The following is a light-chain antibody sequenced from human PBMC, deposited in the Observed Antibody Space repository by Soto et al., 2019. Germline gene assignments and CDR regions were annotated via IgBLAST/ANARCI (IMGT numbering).Light chain of an antibody. Sequence: EIVMTQSPATLSASPGERATLSCRASQSVNNKLAWYQQKPGQAPRLLIYDASTRATDIPARFSGSGSGTDFTLTISSLQSEDFAVYSCQQYHTWPPMYTFGQGTKLEIK. J-gene: IGKJ2*01. CDR2: DAS. CDR1: QSVNNK. V-gene: IGKV3-15*01. CDR3: QQYHTWPPMYT.